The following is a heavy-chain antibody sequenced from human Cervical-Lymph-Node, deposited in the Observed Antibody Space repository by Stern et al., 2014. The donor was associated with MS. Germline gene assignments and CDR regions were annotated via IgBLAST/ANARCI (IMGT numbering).Heavy chain of an antibody. CDR2: IFSNDEK. Sequence: QVTLRESGPLLVKPTETLTLTCTVSGFSLSPARMSVAWIRQPPGKALEWLANIFSNDEKSYRPSLKSRLSISKDTSRSQVVLTLTNMHPVDTATYYCARQLIAAAGTHTDFWGQGTLVTVSS. J-gene: IGHJ1*01. CDR3: ARQLIAAAGTHTDF. D-gene: IGHD6-13*01. V-gene: IGHV2-26*01. CDR1: GFSLSPARMS.